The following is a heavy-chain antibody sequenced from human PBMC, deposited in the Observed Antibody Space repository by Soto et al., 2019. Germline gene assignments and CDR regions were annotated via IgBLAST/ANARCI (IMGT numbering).Heavy chain of an antibody. V-gene: IGHV4-31*03. CDR3: ARVYCSGGSCYEFDS. Sequence: QVQLQESGPGLVKPSQTLSLTCTVSGGSISSGGYYWSWIRQHPGKGLEWIGYIYYSGSTYYNPSLKSRVTISVDTSKNQCSLKLSSVTAADTAVYYCARVYCSGGSCYEFDSWGQGTLVTVSS. CDR2: IYYSGST. J-gene: IGHJ4*02. D-gene: IGHD2-15*01. CDR1: GGSISSGGYY.